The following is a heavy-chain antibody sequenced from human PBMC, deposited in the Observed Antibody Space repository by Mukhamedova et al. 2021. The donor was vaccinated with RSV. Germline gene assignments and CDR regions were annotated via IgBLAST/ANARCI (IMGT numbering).Heavy chain of an antibody. J-gene: IGHJ4*02. D-gene: IGHD2-15*01. Sequence: AEYMGGRFTMSRDNAKNTLYLQINSLRAEDTAVYYCARGGSTYFDSWGQGALVTVSS. CDR3: ARGGSTYFDS. V-gene: IGHV3-74*01.